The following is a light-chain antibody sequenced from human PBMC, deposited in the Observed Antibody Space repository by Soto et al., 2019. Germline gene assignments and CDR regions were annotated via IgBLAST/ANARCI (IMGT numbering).Light chain of an antibody. CDR3: TSWTTDSTLG. V-gene: IGLV2-14*01. CDR2: EVT. Sequence: QSVLTQPASVSGSPGQSITISCTGSSSDVGGYNYVSWYQQHPGKAPKLMIYEVTNRPSGVSDRFSGSKSGNTASLTISGLQAEDEAEYSCTSWTTDSTLGFGTGTKLTVL. CDR1: SSDVGGYNY. J-gene: IGLJ1*01.